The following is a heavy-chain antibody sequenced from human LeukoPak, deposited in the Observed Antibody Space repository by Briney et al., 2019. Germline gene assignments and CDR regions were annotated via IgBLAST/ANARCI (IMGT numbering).Heavy chain of an antibody. J-gene: IGHJ3*02. V-gene: IGHV3-11*06. Sequence: GGSLRLSCAASGFTFSDYYMSWIRQAPGKGLEWVSYISSNSSYTNYADSVKGRFTISRDNAKNSLYLQMNSLRAEDTAVYYCARGKVLRYFDWLPDAFDIWGQGTMVTVSS. CDR1: GFTFSDYY. CDR3: ARGKVLRYFDWLPDAFDI. D-gene: IGHD3-9*01. CDR2: ISSNSSYT.